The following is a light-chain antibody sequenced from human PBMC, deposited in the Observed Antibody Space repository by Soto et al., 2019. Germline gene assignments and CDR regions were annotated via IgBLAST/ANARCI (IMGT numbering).Light chain of an antibody. Sequence: QSALTQPASVSGSPGQSITISCTGTSSDDGGYNYVSWYQQHPGKAPKLMIYDVSNRPSGVSNRFSGSKSGNTASLTISGLQAEDEADYYCSSYTSSSNYVFGTGAKLTAL. CDR3: SSYTSSSNYV. V-gene: IGLV2-14*01. J-gene: IGLJ1*01. CDR2: DVS. CDR1: SSDDGGYNY.